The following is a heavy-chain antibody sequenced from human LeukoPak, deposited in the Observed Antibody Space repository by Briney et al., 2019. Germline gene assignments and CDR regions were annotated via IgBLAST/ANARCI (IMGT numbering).Heavy chain of an antibody. CDR1: GFTFSSYA. V-gene: IGHV3-23*01. Sequence: GGSLRLSCAASGFTFSSYAMSWVRQAPGKGLEWVSGISGSDGSTNYADSVKGRFTISRDNAKNSLYLQMNSLRAEDTAVYYCARGGLLYYYMDVWGKGTTVTVSS. CDR3: ARGGLLYYYMDV. D-gene: IGHD2/OR15-2a*01. CDR2: ISGSDGST. J-gene: IGHJ6*03.